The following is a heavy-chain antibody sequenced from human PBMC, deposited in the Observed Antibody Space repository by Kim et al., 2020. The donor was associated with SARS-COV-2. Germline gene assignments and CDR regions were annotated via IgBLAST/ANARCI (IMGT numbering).Heavy chain of an antibody. D-gene: IGHD6-19*01. CDR3: ARLPDINGWPFDY. CDR2: IFYTGKI. J-gene: IGHJ4*02. Sequence: SETLSLTCTVSGASVGSDYWTWIRQPPGRGLEWIGYIFYTGKISYNPSLKSRVSLSLDTSRNQFSMKLHSVTAADTAVYFCARLPDINGWPFDYWAQGT. CDR1: GASVGSDY. V-gene: IGHV4-59*08.